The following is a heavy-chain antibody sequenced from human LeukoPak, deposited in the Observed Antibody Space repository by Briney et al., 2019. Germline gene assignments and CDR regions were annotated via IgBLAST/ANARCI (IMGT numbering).Heavy chain of an antibody. Sequence: SETLSLTCTVSGGSISSYYWSWIRQPPGKGLEWIGYIYYSGSTNYNPSLKSRVTISVDTSKNQFSLKLSSVTAADTAVYYCARVAYYYDSSGYSPFDYWGHGTLVTVSS. CDR3: ARVAYYYDSSGYSPFDY. V-gene: IGHV4-59*01. J-gene: IGHJ4*01. CDR1: GGSISSYY. D-gene: IGHD3-22*01. CDR2: IYYSGST.